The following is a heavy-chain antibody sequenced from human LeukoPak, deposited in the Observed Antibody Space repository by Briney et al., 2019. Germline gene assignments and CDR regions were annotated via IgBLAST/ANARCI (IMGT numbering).Heavy chain of an antibody. V-gene: IGHV4-59*01. D-gene: IGHD5-12*01. Sequence: SETLSLTCIVSGGSISGYYWSWLRQPPGKGLEWMGYIYHSGFTDYNPSRRSRITMSVDTSRNQVSLKLTSATAADTAMYYCAKDQRCSRYDGGCDQWYFDLWGRGALVTVSS. CDR1: GGSISGYY. CDR2: IYHSGFT. J-gene: IGHJ2*01. CDR3: AKDQRCSRYDGGCDQWYFDL.